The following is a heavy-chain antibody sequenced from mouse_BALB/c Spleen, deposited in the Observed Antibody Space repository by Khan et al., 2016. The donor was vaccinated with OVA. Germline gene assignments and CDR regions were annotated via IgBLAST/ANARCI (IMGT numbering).Heavy chain of an antibody. CDR3: ARSMISTWYVDV. CDR2: ISSGNATI. V-gene: IGHV5-17*02. D-gene: IGHD2-4*01. Sequence: EVELVESGGGLVQPGGSRKLSCAASGFTFSSFGMHWVRQAPETGLEWVAYISSGNATIYYADIVKGRFTISRDNPKNTLLLQMTSLRSEDTAYYYWARSMISTWYVDVWGAGTTVTVSS. CDR1: GFTFSSFG. J-gene: IGHJ1*01.